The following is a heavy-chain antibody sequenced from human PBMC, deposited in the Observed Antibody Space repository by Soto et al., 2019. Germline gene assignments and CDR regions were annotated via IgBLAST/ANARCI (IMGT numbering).Heavy chain of an antibody. CDR1: GGTFSSYT. J-gene: IGHJ1*01. CDR2: IIPILGIA. V-gene: IGHV1-69*02. Sequence: QVQLVQSGAEVKKPGSSVKVSCKASGGTFSSYTISWVRQAPGQGLEWMGRIIPILGIANYAQKFQGRVTITADKSXRXXYLALSSLRSEDTAVYYCARGGRAIVVAPVGSFQHWGQGTLVTVSS. D-gene: IGHD3-22*01. CDR3: ARGGRAIVVAPVGSFQH.